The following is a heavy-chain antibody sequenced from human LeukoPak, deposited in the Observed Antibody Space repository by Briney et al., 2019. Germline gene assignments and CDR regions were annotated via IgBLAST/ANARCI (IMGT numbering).Heavy chain of an antibody. CDR1: GFSFRNYW. CDR3: VTPTTSTLDHY. V-gene: IGHV3-7*03. Sequence: GGSLRLSCAAPGFSFRNYWMSWARQPPGKGLEWVATIKEDGSEKYYVDSVKGRFTISRDNAKKSLFLEMKSLRAEDTAVYYCVTPTTSTLDHYWGQGTLLTVSS. D-gene: IGHD5/OR15-5a*01. CDR2: IKEDGSEK. J-gene: IGHJ4*02.